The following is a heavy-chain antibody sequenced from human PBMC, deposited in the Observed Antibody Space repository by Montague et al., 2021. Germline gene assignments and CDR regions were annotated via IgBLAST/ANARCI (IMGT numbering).Heavy chain of an antibody. V-gene: IGHV3-7*01. CDR1: GFTFSNYW. CDR2: IKQDGSEK. Sequence: SLRLSCAASGFTFSNYWMSWVRQAPGKGLEWVANIKQDGSEKHYVDSVKGRFTISRDNAKNSLYLQMSSLRAEDTAVYFCARDQGQGYCGGDCYVGLDYWGQGTLVTVS. CDR3: ARDQGQGYCGGDCYVGLDY. D-gene: IGHD2-21*01. J-gene: IGHJ4*02.